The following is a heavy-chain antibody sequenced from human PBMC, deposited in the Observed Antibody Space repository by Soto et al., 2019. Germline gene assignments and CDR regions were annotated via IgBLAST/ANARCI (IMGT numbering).Heavy chain of an antibody. CDR1: GGTFSSYA. D-gene: IGHD5-18*01. CDR3: ARVLRRDGYNWVYFDY. CDR2: IIPIFGTA. V-gene: IGHV1-69*13. J-gene: IGHJ4*02. Sequence: SVKVSCKASGGTFSSYAISWVRQAPGQGLEWMGGIIPIFGTANYAQKFQGRVTITADESTSTAYMELRSLRSEDTAVYYCARVLRRDGYNWVYFDYWGQGTLVTVSS.